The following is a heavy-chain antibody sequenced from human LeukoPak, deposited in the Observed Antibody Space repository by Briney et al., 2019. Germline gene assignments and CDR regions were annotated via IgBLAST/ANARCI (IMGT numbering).Heavy chain of an antibody. V-gene: IGHV3-74*01. D-gene: IGHD3-10*01. J-gene: IGHJ4*02. CDR2: IKSAGSST. CDR3: ARDYYGPEY. CDR1: GFTFSRYW. Sequence: PGRSLRLSCAASGFTFSRYWMHWVRQAPGKGLVWVSRIKSAGSSTIYADSVKGRFTISRDNAKNTLYLQMNRLRAEDTPLYDCARDYYGPEYWGQGTLVTVSS.